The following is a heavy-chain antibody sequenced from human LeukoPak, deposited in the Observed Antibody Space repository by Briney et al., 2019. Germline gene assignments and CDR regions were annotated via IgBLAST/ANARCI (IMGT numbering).Heavy chain of an antibody. V-gene: IGHV3-74*01. J-gene: IGHJ4*02. D-gene: IGHD2-15*01. Sequence: PGGSLRLSCAVSGFSFSSYWMHCVRQAPGKGLVWVSCISTDGSETRYADSVKGRFTISRDNAKNTLYLQMNSLTAEDTAVYYCATCSGGRCYSKGFDYWGQGTLVTVSS. CDR1: GFSFSSYW. CDR3: ATCSGGRCYSKGFDY. CDR2: ISTDGSET.